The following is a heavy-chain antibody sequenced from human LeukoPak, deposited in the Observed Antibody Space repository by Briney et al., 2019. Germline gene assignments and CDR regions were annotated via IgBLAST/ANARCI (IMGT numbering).Heavy chain of an antibody. D-gene: IGHD4-17*01. Sequence: GGSLRLSCAASGFTFSSYGMHWVRQAPGKGLEWVAVISYDGSNKYYADSVKGRFTISGDNSKNTLYLQMNSLRAEDTAVYYCATETVTTSDYYYGMDVWGQGTTVTVSS. CDR3: ATETVTTSDYYYGMDV. J-gene: IGHJ6*02. CDR2: ISYDGSNK. CDR1: GFTFSSYG. V-gene: IGHV3-30*03.